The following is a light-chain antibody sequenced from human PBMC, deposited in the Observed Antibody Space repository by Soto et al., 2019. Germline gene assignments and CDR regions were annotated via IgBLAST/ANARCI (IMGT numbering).Light chain of an antibody. Sequence: QSALTQPASVSGSPGQSITISCTGTSNDIGRYNHVSWYQHHPGKAPKLIISEVSNRPSGVSNRFSGSKSGYTASLTVSGLQPEDEADYYCSSHAGDKMIFGGGTKVTVL. CDR2: EVS. V-gene: IGLV2-14*01. CDR3: SSHAGDKMI. CDR1: SNDIGRYNH. J-gene: IGLJ2*01.